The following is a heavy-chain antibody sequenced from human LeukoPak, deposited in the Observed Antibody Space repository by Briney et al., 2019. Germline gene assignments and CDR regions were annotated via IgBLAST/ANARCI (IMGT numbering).Heavy chain of an antibody. J-gene: IGHJ4*02. CDR3: AREIRYFDWLVPYYFDY. CDR2: IIPIFGTA. CDR1: GGTFSSYA. D-gene: IGHD3-9*01. V-gene: IGHV1-69*05. Sequence: SVKVSCKASGGTFSSYAISWVRQAPGQGLEWMGRIIPIFGTANYAQRFQGRVTITTDESTSTAYMELSSLRSEDTAVYYCAREIRYFDWLVPYYFDYWGQGTLVTVSS.